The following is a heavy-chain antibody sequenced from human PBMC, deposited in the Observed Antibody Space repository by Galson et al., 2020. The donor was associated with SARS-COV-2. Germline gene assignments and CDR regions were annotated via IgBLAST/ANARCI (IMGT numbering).Heavy chain of an antibody. D-gene: IGHD1-26*01. CDR3: ARGVVGATKVFDV. CDR2: IYNSGST. Sequence: SETLSLTCTVSGGSINNYYWSWIRQHPGKGLECIGYIYNSGSTNYNPSLKSRVTIAVDTSKNQFSLKLSSVTAADTAVFYCARGVVGATKVFDVWGQGTMVTVSS. V-gene: IGHV4-59*01. CDR1: GGSINNYY. J-gene: IGHJ3*01.